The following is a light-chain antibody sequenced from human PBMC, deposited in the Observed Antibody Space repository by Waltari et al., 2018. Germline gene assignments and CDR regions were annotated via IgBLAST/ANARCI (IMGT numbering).Light chain of an antibody. CDR3: QQYTNWPLT. CDR1: QSVSSN. Sequence: ESVLTQSPATLSLSPGERATLSCRASQSVSSNLAWYQQKPGQAPRLLIYGASTRATGIPDRFSGSGSGTDFILTISSLEPEDFAVYYCQQYTNWPLTFGGGTKVEIK. CDR2: GAS. J-gene: IGKJ4*01. V-gene: IGKV3-15*01.